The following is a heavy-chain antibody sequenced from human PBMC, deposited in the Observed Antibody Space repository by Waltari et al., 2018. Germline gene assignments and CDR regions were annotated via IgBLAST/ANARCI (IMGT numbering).Heavy chain of an antibody. D-gene: IGHD3-3*01. CDR1: GGSISSYY. V-gene: IGHV4-59*08. CDR2: IYYSGST. J-gene: IGHJ4*02. CDR3: ARHQTYYDFWSGYYIGYFDY. Sequence: QVQLQESGPGLVKPSETLSLTCTVSGGSISSYYWSWIRQPPGKGLEWIGYIYYSGSTNYNPSLKSRVTISVDTSKNQFSLKLSSVTAADTAVYYCARHQTYYDFWSGYYIGYFDYWGQGTLVTVSS.